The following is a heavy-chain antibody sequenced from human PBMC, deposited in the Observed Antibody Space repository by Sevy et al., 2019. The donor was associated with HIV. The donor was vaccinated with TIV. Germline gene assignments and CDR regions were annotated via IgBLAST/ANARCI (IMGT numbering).Heavy chain of an antibody. V-gene: IGHV3-33*01. D-gene: IGHD3-22*01. CDR3: ARPHYYDSSALGTYYYGMDV. CDR1: GFTFSSYG. Sequence: WGSLRLSCAASGFTFSSYGMHWVRQAPGKGLEWVAVIWYDGSNKYYADSVKGRFTISRDNSKNTLYLQMNSLRAEDTAVYYCARPHYYDSSALGTYYYGMDVWGQGTTVTVSS. J-gene: IGHJ6*02. CDR2: IWYDGSNK.